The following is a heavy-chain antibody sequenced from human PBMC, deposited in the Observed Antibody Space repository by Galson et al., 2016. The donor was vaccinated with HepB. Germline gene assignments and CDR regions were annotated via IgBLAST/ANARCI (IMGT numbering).Heavy chain of an antibody. D-gene: IGHD2-15*01. J-gene: IGHJ3*02. CDR1: GGSFRGFY. CDR3: VQGPRNVDVGVAATPIQIDAFDI. Sequence: ETLSLTCAVHGGSFRGFYWTWIRQSPGKGLEWTGEMDHSGRSNYNPSLKSRVTILVETSKNQFSLKMNSVTAADTALYYCVQGPRNVDVGVAATPIQIDAFDIWAQGTMVIVSS. V-gene: IGHV4-34*01. CDR2: MDHSGRS.